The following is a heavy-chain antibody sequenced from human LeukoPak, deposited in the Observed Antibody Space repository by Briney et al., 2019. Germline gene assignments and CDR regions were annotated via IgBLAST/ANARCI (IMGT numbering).Heavy chain of an antibody. CDR3: ARVPFRYCSSTSCYTANHYYYGMDV. CDR2: INHSGST. J-gene: IGHJ6*02. V-gene: IGHV4-34*01. CDR1: GGSFSGYY. Sequence: SETLSLTCAVYGGSFSGYYLSWIRQPPGKGLEWIGEINHSGSTNYNPSLKSRVTISVDTSKNQFSLKLSSVTAADTAVYYCARVPFRYCSSTSCYTANHYYYGMDVWGQGTTVTVSS. D-gene: IGHD2-2*02.